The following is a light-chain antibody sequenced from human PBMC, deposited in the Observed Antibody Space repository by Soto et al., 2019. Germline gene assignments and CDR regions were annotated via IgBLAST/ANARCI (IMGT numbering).Light chain of an antibody. J-gene: IGLJ1*01. V-gene: IGLV1-40*01. CDR1: SSNIGAGYH. CDR2: HNN. Sequence: QSVLTQPPSVSGAPGQRVTISCTGSSSNIGAGYHVHWYQQLPGTAPKLLISHNNNRPSGVPDRFSGSKSDSSASLAITGLQAEDEADYYCQSYDGSLRGYVFGTGTKVTVL. CDR3: QSYDGSLRGYV.